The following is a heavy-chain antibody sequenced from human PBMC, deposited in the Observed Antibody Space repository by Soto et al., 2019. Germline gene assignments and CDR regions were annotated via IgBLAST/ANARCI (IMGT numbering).Heavy chain of an antibody. Sequence: SVKVSCKASGGTFSSYAISWVRQAPGQGLEWMGGIIPIFGTANYAQKFQGRVTITADESTSTSYMEVNNLRSEDTAVYYCAKVRYSSPMGYYYGMDVWGQGTTVTVSS. V-gene: IGHV1-69*13. CDR1: GGTFSSYA. D-gene: IGHD6-19*01. CDR2: IIPIFGTA. J-gene: IGHJ6*02. CDR3: AKVRYSSPMGYYYGMDV.